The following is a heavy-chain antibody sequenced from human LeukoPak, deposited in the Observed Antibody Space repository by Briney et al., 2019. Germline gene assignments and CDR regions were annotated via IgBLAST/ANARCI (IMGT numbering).Heavy chain of an antibody. V-gene: IGHV1-69*13. D-gene: IGHD3-10*01. CDR1: GGTFSSYA. Sequence: SVKVSCKASGGTFSSYAISWVRQAPGQGLEWMGGIIPIFGTANYAQKFQGRVTITADESTSTAYMELSSLRSEDTAVYYCARANVRLTRGGSYWSYRGQGTLVTVSS. CDR3: ARANVRLTRGGSYWSY. CDR2: IIPIFGTA. J-gene: IGHJ4*02.